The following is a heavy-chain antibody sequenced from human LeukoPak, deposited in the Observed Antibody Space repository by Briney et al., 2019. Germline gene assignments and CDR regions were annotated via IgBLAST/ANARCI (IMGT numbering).Heavy chain of an antibody. Sequence: SETLSLTCTVSGGSISSYYWSWIRQPAGKGLEWIGRIYTSGSTNYNPSLKRRVTMSVDTSKNQFSLKLSSVTAADTAVYYCARDRCGGDCSYSYNWFDPWGQGTLVTVSS. CDR2: IYTSGST. CDR1: GGSISSYY. J-gene: IGHJ5*02. V-gene: IGHV4-4*07. D-gene: IGHD2-21*02. CDR3: ARDRCGGDCSYSYNWFDP.